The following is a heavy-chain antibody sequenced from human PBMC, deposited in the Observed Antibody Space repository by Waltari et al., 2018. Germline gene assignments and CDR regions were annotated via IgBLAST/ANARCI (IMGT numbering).Heavy chain of an antibody. J-gene: IGHJ1*01. CDR1: GGSISSSSYY. D-gene: IGHD2-15*01. CDR2: IYYSGST. CDR3: ARSIVVVVAARDEYFQH. V-gene: IGHV4-39*01. Sequence: QLQLQESGPGLVKPSETLSLTCTVSGGSISSSSYYWGWIRQPPGKGLEWIGSIYYSGSTVYNPSLKSRVTISVDTSKNQFSLKLSSVTAADTAVYYCARSIVVVVAARDEYFQHWGQGTLVTVSS.